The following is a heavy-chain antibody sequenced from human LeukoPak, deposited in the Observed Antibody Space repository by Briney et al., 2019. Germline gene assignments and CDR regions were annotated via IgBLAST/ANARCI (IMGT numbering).Heavy chain of an antibody. CDR3: ARVEDYDILTLGP. Sequence: SETLSLTCTVSGGSVSSRSYYWSWIRQPPGKGLEWIGYIYYSGSTNYNPSLKSRVTISVDTSKNQFSLKLSSVTAADTAVYYCARVEDYDILTLGPWGQGTLVTVSS. CDR1: GGSVSSRSYY. J-gene: IGHJ5*02. CDR2: IYYSGST. V-gene: IGHV4-61*01. D-gene: IGHD3-9*01.